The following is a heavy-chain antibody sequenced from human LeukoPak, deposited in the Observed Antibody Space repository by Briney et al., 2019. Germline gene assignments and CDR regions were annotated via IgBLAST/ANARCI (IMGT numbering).Heavy chain of an antibody. CDR3: ARDCSNDYGDYNYNWFDP. Sequence: ASVKVSCKASGYTFTGYYMHWVRQAPGQGLEWMGRINPNSGGTNYAQKFQGRVTITADESTSTAYMELSSLRSEDTAVYYCARDCSNDYGDYNYNWFDPWGQGTLVTVSS. CDR2: INPNSGGT. J-gene: IGHJ5*02. D-gene: IGHD4-17*01. CDR1: GYTFTGYY. V-gene: IGHV1-2*06.